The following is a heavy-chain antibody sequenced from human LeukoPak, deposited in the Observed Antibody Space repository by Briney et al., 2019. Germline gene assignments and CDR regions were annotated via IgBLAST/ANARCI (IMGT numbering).Heavy chain of an antibody. V-gene: IGHV3-23*01. D-gene: IGHD5-18*01. CDR2: IRGGGGVQ. Sequence: GGSLRLSCAASGFTFHDYAMHWVRQDPGKGLEYVSVIRGGGGVQYYAASVKGRFTISRDNSKNTLYLQMNSLRAEDTAVYYCAKSSHSYGNDALDIWGQGTMVTVSS. CDR3: AKSSHSYGNDALDI. CDR1: GFTFHDYA. J-gene: IGHJ3*02.